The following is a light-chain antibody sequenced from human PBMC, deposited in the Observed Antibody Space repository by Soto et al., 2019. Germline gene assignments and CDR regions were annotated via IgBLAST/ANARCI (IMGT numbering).Light chain of an antibody. CDR1: SSDVGGYNY. Sequence: QSALTQPASVSGSLGQSITISCTGTSSDVGGYNYVSWYQQHPGKAPKVMIYEVSNRPSGVSNRFSGSKSGNTASLTISGLQAEDEADYYCSSYTSSSSVVFGGGTKVTVL. CDR2: EVS. CDR3: SSYTSSSSVV. J-gene: IGLJ2*01. V-gene: IGLV2-14*01.